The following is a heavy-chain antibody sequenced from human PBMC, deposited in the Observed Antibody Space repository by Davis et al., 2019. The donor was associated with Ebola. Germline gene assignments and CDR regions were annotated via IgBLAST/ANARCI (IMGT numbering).Heavy chain of an antibody. Sequence: GASLKTSCDGTVFSFSNSDMNWVRQAPGKGLEWASSFSSSSSFISFAASVKGRFTISRDNAKNSVFLQMNSLRADDTSVYYCAKDRYCTSDNYVSGADYWGQGTLVTVSS. V-gene: IGHV3-21*04. D-gene: IGHD2-8*02. J-gene: IGHJ4*02. CDR3: AKDRYCTSDNYVSGADY. CDR1: VFSFSNSD. CDR2: FSSSSSFI.